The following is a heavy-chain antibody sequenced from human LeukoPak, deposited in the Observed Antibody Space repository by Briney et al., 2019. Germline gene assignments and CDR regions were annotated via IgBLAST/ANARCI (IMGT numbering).Heavy chain of an antibody. CDR3: ASPYYYGSGFAFDY. D-gene: IGHD3-10*01. CDR2: IRYDGSNK. Sequence: GGSLRLSCAASGFTLSSYGMHWVRQAPGKGLEWVAFIRYDGSNKYYADSVKGRFTIYRDNSKNTLYLQMNSLRAEDTAVYYCASPYYYGSGFAFDYWGQGTLVTVSS. CDR1: GFTLSSYG. J-gene: IGHJ4*02. V-gene: IGHV3-30*02.